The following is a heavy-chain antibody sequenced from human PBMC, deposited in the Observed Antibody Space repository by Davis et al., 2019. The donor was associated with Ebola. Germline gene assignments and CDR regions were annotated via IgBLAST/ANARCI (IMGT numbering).Heavy chain of an antibody. J-gene: IGHJ6*02. D-gene: IGHD3-3*01. Sequence: PGGSLRLSCAASGFSFSSHWLSWVRQAPGMGLDWVASIKQDGSEKYYVDSVKGRFTISRDNAKNSLYLQMNSLRAEDTAVYYCARDPTRTYYDFWSGSSDYYYGMDVWGQGTTVTVSS. CDR2: IKQDGSEK. CDR1: GFSFSSHW. V-gene: IGHV3-7*03. CDR3: ARDPTRTYYDFWSGSSDYYYGMDV.